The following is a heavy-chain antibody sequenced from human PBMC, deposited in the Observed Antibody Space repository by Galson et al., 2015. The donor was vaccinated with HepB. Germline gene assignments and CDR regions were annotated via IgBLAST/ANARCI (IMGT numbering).Heavy chain of an antibody. D-gene: IGHD1-14*01. Sequence: SVKVSCKASGGTFSSYAISWVRQAPGQGLEWMGIINPSGGSTSYAQKFQGRVTMTRDTSTSTVYMELSSLRSEDTAVYYCARDVGGTTYYYGMDVWGQGTTVTVSS. CDR2: INPSGGST. J-gene: IGHJ6*02. CDR1: GGTFSSYA. V-gene: IGHV1-46*01. CDR3: ARDVGGTTYYYGMDV.